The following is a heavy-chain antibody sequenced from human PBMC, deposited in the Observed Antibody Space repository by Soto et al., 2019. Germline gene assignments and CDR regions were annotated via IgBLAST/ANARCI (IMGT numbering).Heavy chain of an antibody. D-gene: IGHD2-21*02. CDR2: IIPIFGTA. CDR1: GGTFSSYA. Sequence: QVQLVQSGAEVKKPGSSVKVSCKASGGTFSSYAISWVRQAPGQGLEWMGGIIPIFGTANYAQKFQGRVTITADKSTSTAYMELSSLRSEDTAVYYCASSLLAYCGGDCFVDALDIWGKGTMVTVSS. J-gene: IGHJ3*02. CDR3: ASSLLAYCGGDCFVDALDI. V-gene: IGHV1-69*06.